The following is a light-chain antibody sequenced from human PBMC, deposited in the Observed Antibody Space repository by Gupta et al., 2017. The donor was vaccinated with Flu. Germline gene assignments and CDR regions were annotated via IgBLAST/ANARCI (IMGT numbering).Light chain of an antibody. CDR3: QQYNNWPLYT. CDR1: QSVSSY. Sequence: ATLSVSPGERATLSCRASQSVSSYLAWYKQKPGQAPRLLIYGASTRATGIPARFSGSGSGTEFTLTISSRQSEDFAVYYCQQYNNWPLYTFGQGTXLEIK. J-gene: IGKJ2*01. V-gene: IGKV3-15*01. CDR2: GAS.